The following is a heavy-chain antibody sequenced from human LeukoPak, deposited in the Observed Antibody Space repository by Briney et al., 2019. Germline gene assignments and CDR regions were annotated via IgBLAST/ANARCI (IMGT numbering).Heavy chain of an antibody. CDR3: AREYYGAYTYRYFDL. D-gene: IGHD4-17*01. J-gene: IGHJ2*01. Sequence: SETLSLTCTVSGGSISSGGYSWGWIRQPPGKGLEWIGNIYHTESTYYNPSLKSRVTMSIDRSKNQFSLQLNSVTAADTAVYYCAREYYGAYTYRYFDLWGRGTLVTVSS. CDR2: IYHTEST. V-gene: IGHV4-30-2*01. CDR1: GGSISSGGYS.